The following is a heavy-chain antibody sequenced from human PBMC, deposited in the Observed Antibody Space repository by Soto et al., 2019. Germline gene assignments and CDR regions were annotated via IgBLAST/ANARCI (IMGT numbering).Heavy chain of an antibody. J-gene: IGHJ5*02. D-gene: IGHD3-3*01. CDR2: INHSGST. V-gene: IGHV4-34*01. CDR1: GGSFSGYY. CDR3: ARSRKVTINYDFWSGYYSRRGWFDP. Sequence: SETLSLTCAVYGGSFSGYYWSWIRQPPGKGLEWIGEINHSGSTNYNPSLKSRVTISVDTSKNQFSLKLSSVTAADTAVYYCARSRKVTINYDFWSGYYSRRGWFDPWGQGTLVTVS.